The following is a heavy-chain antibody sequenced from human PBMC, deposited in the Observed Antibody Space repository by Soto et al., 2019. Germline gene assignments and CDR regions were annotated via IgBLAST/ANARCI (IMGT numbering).Heavy chain of an antibody. D-gene: IGHD2-15*01. CDR3: VRTSLVVAAATREDY. V-gene: IGHV3-74*01. CDR1: GFTFGSYW. J-gene: IGHJ4*02. Sequence: EVQLVESGGGLVQPGGSLRLSCAASGFTFGSYWMHWVRQAPGKGLVWVSRINSDGSSTSYADSVKGRFTICRDNAKNRLYLKMNSLRAEDTAVYYCVRTSLVVAAATREDYWGQGTLVTVSS. CDR2: INSDGSST.